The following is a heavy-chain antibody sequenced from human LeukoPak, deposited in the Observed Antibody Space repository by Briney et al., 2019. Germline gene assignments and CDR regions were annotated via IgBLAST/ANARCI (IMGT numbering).Heavy chain of an antibody. CDR1: GFTFSSYA. J-gene: IGHJ4*02. D-gene: IGHD3-10*02. CDR3: ATYVRGDFDY. V-gene: IGHV3-23*01. Sequence: GGSLRLSCATSGFTFSSYAMSWVRQAPGKGLEWVSTISGGGGSTWYADSVKGRFTISRDNSKNTLYLQLSSLRADDTAVYYCATYVRGDFDYWGQGTLVTVSS. CDR2: ISGGGGST.